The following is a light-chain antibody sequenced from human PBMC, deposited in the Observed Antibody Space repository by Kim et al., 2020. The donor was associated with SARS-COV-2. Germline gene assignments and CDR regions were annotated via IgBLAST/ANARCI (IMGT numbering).Light chain of an antibody. CDR1: SSDVGGYNY. CDR3: CSYTGTYTFGV. V-gene: IGLV2-11*01. Sequence: QPVTNSCSGTSSDVGGYNYVSWYQQPPGKAPKLIIYDVTKRPSGVPDRFSGSKSGNRASLTVSGLQAEDEADYYCCSYTGTYTFGVFGGGTQLTVL. J-gene: IGLJ3*02. CDR2: DVT.